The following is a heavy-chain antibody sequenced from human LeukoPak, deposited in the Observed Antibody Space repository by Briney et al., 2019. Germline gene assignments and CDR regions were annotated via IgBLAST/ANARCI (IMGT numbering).Heavy chain of an antibody. CDR3: ARNNGMDV. V-gene: IGHV3-7*03. CDR2: VNRDGSET. CDR1: GFALSSHW. J-gene: IGHJ6*02. Sequence: GGSLKPSCAASGFALSSHWMTWVRQVPGRGPEWVANVNRDGSETYYLDSVKGRFTISKDNAKNSLYLQMNSLRAEDTALYHCARNNGMDVWGQGTTVIVSS.